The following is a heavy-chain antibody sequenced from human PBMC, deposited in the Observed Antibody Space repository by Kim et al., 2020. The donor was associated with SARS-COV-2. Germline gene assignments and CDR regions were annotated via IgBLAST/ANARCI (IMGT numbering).Heavy chain of an antibody. CDR3: ARCRGYDFWSGYRAGGGMDV. J-gene: IGHJ6*02. CDR2: INHSGST. D-gene: IGHD3-3*01. V-gene: IGHV4-34*01. CDR1: GGSFSGYY. Sequence: SETLSLTCAVYGGSFSGYYWSWIRQPPGKGLEWIGEINHSGSTNYNPSLKSRVTISVDTSKNQFSLKLSSVTAADTAVYYCARCRGYDFWSGYRAGGGMDVWGQGTTVTVSS.